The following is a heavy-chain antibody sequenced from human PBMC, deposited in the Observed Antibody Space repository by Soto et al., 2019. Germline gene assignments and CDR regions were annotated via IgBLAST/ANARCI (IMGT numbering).Heavy chain of an antibody. CDR1: GYSFTTYW. Sequence: PGESLKISCRGSGYSFTTYWIGWVRQVPGKGMEWMGIIYPGDSDIRYSPSFQGQVTISAGKSINTAFLQWSSLKASDTAMYYCARQSGYSYGLDYWGQGTLVTVSS. V-gene: IGHV5-51*01. CDR3: ARQSGYSYGLDY. J-gene: IGHJ4*02. D-gene: IGHD5-18*01. CDR2: IYPGDSDI.